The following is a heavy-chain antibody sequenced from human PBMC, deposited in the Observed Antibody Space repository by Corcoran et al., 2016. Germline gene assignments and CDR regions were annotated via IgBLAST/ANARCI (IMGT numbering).Heavy chain of an antibody. Sequence: QVQLVQSGAEVKKPGASVKVSCKASGYTFTSYYMHWVRQAPGQGLEWMGIINPSGGSTNYAQKFQGRVTMIRDTSTSTVYMELSSLRSEDTAVYYCARSMPKYCSGGSCYSWYFDLWGRGTLVTVSS. D-gene: IGHD2-15*01. CDR2: INPSGGST. CDR1: GYTFTSYY. CDR3: ARSMPKYCSGGSCYSWYFDL. J-gene: IGHJ2*01. V-gene: IGHV1-46*01.